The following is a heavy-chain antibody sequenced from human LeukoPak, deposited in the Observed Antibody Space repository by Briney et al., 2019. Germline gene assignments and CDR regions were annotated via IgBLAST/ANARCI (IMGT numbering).Heavy chain of an antibody. Sequence: PSETLSLTCTVSGGSISSSLFYWAWIRQPPGKGLEWIGIVYYSGSTYCNPSLKSRVTISVDTSKNQFSLKLSSVTVADTAVYYCARLLDTSGLFDYWGQGTLVTVSS. J-gene: IGHJ4*02. CDR1: GGSISSSLFY. V-gene: IGHV4-39*01. CDR3: ARLLDTSGLFDY. CDR2: VYYSGST. D-gene: IGHD3-22*01.